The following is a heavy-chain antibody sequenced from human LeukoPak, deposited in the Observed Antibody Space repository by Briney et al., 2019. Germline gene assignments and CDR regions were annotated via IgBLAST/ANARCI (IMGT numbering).Heavy chain of an antibody. J-gene: IGHJ3*02. V-gene: IGHV1-2*02. CDR3: ASPPLYGGNSGAFDI. Sequence: ASVKVSCKASGYTFTGYYMHWVRQAPGQGLEWMGWINPNSGGTNYAQKFQGRVTITADESTSTAYMELSSLRSEDTAVYYCASPPLYGGNSGAFDIWGQGTMVTVSS. D-gene: IGHD4-23*01. CDR1: GYTFTGYY. CDR2: INPNSGGT.